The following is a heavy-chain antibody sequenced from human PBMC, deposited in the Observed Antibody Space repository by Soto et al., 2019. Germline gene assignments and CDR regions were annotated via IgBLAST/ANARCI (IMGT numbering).Heavy chain of an antibody. CDR3: ARGGGVGVAGSAAFDM. V-gene: IGHV1-2*02. J-gene: IGHJ3*02. D-gene: IGHD3-3*01. Sequence: QLHLVQSGAVVKKPGASVTVSCSASGYPVTAYYMHWVRQAPGRGLEWMGGINPATGAAKYTQTFQGRDTMTRDTSRSTVFMELSSQTPEDTAVFYCARGGGVGVAGSAAFDMWGQGTLVTVSS. CDR1: GYPVTAYY. CDR2: INPATGAA.